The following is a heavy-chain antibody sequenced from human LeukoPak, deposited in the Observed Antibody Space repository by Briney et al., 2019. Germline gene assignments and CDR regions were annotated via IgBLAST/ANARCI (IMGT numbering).Heavy chain of an antibody. V-gene: IGHV4-38-2*02. Sequence: SETLSLTCTVSGYSISSGYYWGWIRQPPGKGLEWIGSIYYSGSTYYNPSLKSRVTISVDTSKNQFSLKLSSVTAADTAVYYCARPSTTMIVPEGGAFDIWGQGTMVTVSS. CDR3: ARPSTTMIVPEGGAFDI. J-gene: IGHJ3*02. CDR2: IYYSGST. CDR1: GYSISSGYY. D-gene: IGHD3-22*01.